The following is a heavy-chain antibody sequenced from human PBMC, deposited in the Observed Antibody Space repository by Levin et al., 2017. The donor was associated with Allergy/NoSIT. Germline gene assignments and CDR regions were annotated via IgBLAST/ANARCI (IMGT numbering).Heavy chain of an antibody. Sequence: GESLKISCKASGYTFTSYAMHWVRQAPGQRLEWMGWINAGNGNTKYSQKFQGRVTITRDTSASTAYMELSSLRSEDTAVYYCARDGAVAGTGFYWGQGTLVTVSS. D-gene: IGHD6-13*01. J-gene: IGHJ4*02. CDR3: ARDGAVAGTGFY. CDR1: GYTFTSYA. V-gene: IGHV1-3*01. CDR2: INAGNGNT.